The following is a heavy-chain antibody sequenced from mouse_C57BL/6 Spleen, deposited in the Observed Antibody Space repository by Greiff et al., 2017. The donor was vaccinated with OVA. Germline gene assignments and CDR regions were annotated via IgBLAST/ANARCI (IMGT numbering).Heavy chain of an antibody. CDR3: ARGYDYDGDAFAY. D-gene: IGHD2-4*01. V-gene: IGHV1-19*01. CDR2: INPYNGGP. CDR1: GYTFTDYY. J-gene: IGHJ3*01. Sequence: VQLQQSGPVLVKPGASVKMSCKASGYTFTDYYMNWVKQSHGKSLEWIGVINPYNGGPSYNQKFKGKATLTVDKSSSTAYMELNSLTSEDSAVYYCARGYDYDGDAFAYWGQGTLVTVSA.